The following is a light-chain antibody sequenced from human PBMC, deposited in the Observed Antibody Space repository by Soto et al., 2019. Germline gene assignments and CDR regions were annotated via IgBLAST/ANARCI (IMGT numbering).Light chain of an antibody. CDR2: EVS. Sequence: QSVLTQPPSASGSPGQSVTISCSGTTSDIGAYNYVSWYQRQHPGKPPKLIIFEVSQRPSGVPDRLSGSKSGNTAYLTVSGLQAEDEADYYCSSHGGSNAFCVFGTGTKVTVL. V-gene: IGLV2-8*01. CDR3: SSHGGSNAFCV. J-gene: IGLJ1*01. CDR1: TSDIGAYNY.